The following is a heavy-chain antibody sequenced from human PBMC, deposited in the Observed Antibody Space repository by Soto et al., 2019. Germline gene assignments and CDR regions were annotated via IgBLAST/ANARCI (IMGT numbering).Heavy chain of an antibody. J-gene: IGHJ6*02. CDR3: AALWTGFYGMDV. CDR1: GGSISGYY. D-gene: IGHD3-3*01. V-gene: IGHV4-59*01. Sequence: PSETLSLTCTVSGGSISGYYWSWIRQPPGKGLEWIGYIYYSGSTKYNPSLKSRITISIDTSKNQFSLKLSSVTAADTAVYYCAALWTGFYGMDVWGQGTTVTAP. CDR2: IYYSGST.